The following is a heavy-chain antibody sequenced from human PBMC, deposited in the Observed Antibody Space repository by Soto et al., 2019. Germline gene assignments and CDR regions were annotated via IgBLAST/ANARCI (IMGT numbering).Heavy chain of an antibody. CDR1: GFSLSTSGVG. J-gene: IGHJ6*03. Sequence: SGPTLVKPTQTLTLTCTFSGFSLSTSGVGVGWIRQPPGKALEWLALIYWDDDKRYSPSLKSRLTITKDTSKNQVVLKMTNMDPVDTATYYCAHGSYPIGNRGPAVVINYYYYYYMDVWGKGTTVTVSS. V-gene: IGHV2-5*02. CDR2: IYWDDDK. CDR3: AHGSYPIGNRGPAVVINYYYYYYMDV. D-gene: IGHD3-22*01.